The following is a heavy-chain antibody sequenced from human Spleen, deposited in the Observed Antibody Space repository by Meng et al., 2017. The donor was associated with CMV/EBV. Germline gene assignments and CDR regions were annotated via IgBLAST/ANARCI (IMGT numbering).Heavy chain of an antibody. Sequence: GGSLRLSCTVSGGSISSSSYYWGWIRQPPGKGLEWVSSLSSQGDDKYYTDSVKGRFTISRDNGKNSLYLQMHSLRAEDTAVYYCARVGVRPTVLDSWGQGTLVTVSS. CDR1: GGSISSSS. V-gene: IGHV3-21*01. CDR3: ARVGVRPTVLDS. J-gene: IGHJ5*02. D-gene: IGHD4-11*01. CDR2: LSSQGDDK.